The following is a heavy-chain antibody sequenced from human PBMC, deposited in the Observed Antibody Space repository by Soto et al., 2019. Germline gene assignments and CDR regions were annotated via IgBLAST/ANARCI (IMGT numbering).Heavy chain of an antibody. CDR2: IYYSGST. V-gene: IGHV4-59*08. CDR3: ARHGSSSWQEPPGVQH. Sequence: QVQLQESGPGLVKPSETLSLTCTVSGDSISSYYWSWIRQPPGKGLEWIGYIYYSGSTNYNPSLMGRVTISVDRSKTQFSLKLNSVTAAETAVYYCARHGSSSWQEPPGVQHWGQGTLVTVSS. CDR1: GDSISSYY. D-gene: IGHD6-13*01. J-gene: IGHJ1*01.